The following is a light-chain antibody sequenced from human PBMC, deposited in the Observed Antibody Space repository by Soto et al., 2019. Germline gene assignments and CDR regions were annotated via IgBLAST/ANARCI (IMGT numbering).Light chain of an antibody. Sequence: EIVLTQSPGTLSLSPGERATLSCRTSQSISNYLAWYQQKRGQAPRLLIYDASSRATGIPDRFSGSGSGTGFTLTISRLEPEDFDLYYCYHYRTSPPYTFGQGTKLEIK. CDR1: QSISNY. V-gene: IGKV3-20*01. J-gene: IGKJ2*01. CDR3: YHYRTSPPYT. CDR2: DAS.